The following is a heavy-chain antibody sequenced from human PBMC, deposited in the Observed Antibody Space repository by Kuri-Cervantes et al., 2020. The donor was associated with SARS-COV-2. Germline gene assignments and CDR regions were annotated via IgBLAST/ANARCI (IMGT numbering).Heavy chain of an antibody. CDR3: ARDLSYTAPGYYGMDV. D-gene: IGHD3-16*01. Sequence: ASVKVSCKASGYTFTSYDINWVRQAPGQGLEWMGIINPSGGSTSYAQKFQGRVTMTRDTSTSTVYMELSSLRSEDTAVYYCARDLSYTAPGYYGMDVWGQGTTVTVSS. V-gene: IGHV1-46*01. CDR1: GYTFTSYD. CDR2: INPSGGST. J-gene: IGHJ6*02.